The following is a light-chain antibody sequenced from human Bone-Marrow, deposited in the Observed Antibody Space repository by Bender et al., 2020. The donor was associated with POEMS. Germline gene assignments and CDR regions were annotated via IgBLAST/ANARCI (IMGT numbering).Light chain of an antibody. Sequence: QSALTQPASVSGSPGQSITISCTGTSSDVGSYNFVSWYQQYPGKAPKVLIYEGSKRPSRVSNRFSGSKSGNTASLTISGLQAEDEADYYCCSFATSSTWVFGGGTKLTVL. V-gene: IGLV2-23*01. CDR3: CSFATSSTWV. CDR2: EGS. CDR1: SSDVGSYNF. J-gene: IGLJ3*02.